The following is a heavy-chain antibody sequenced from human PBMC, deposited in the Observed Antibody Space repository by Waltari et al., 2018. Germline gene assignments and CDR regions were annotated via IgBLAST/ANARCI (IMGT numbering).Heavy chain of an antibody. CDR2: TYHSGST. D-gene: IGHD3-9*01. CDR1: GYSIRSGYY. CDR3: ASHLTGWRSGIDY. V-gene: IGHV4-38-2*01. J-gene: IGHJ4*02. Sequence: QVQLQESGPGLVKPSETLSLTCAVSGYSIRSGYYWGWIRQPPGKGLEWIGSTYHSGSTYYNPSLKSRVTISVDTSKNQFSLKLSSVTAADTAVYYCASHLTGWRSGIDYWGQGTLVTVSS.